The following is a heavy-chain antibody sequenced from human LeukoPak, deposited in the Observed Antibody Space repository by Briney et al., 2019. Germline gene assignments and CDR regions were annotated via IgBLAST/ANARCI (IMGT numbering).Heavy chain of an antibody. CDR1: GYTFTSYD. Sequence: ASVKVSCKASGYTFTSYDINWVRQATGQGLEWMGWMNPNSGNTGYAQKFQGRVTMTRNTSISTAYMELSSLRSEDTAVYYCARGAWVIGGYSYGLGYWGQGTLVTVSS. CDR3: ARGAWVIGGYSYGLGY. D-gene: IGHD5-18*01. J-gene: IGHJ4*02. CDR2: MNPNSGNT. V-gene: IGHV1-8*01.